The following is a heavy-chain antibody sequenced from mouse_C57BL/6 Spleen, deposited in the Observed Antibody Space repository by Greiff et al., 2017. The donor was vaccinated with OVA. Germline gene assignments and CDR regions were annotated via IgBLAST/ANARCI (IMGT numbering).Heavy chain of an antibody. Sequence: EVQLVESGPGLVKPSQSLSLTCSVTGYSITSGYYWNWIRQFPGNKLEWMGYISYDGSNNYNPSLKNRISITRDTSKNQFFLKLNSVTTEDTATYYCARDPLGYAMDYWGQGTSVTVSS. CDR2: ISYDGSN. J-gene: IGHJ4*01. CDR3: ARDPLGYAMDY. V-gene: IGHV3-6*01. D-gene: IGHD4-1*01. CDR1: GYSITSGYY.